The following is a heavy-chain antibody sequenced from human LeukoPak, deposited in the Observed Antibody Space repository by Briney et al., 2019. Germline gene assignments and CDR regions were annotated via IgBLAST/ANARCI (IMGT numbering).Heavy chain of an antibody. CDR2: IYPGDSDA. V-gene: IGHV5-51*01. J-gene: IGHJ3*02. Sequence: GESLKISCKGSGYSFNSYWIGWVRQMPGKGLKWMGIIYPGDSDARYSPSFQGQVTISADKSISTAYLQWSSLKASDTAMYYCARPRDAAFAFDIWGQGTMVTVSS. CDR1: GYSFNSYW. D-gene: IGHD6-25*01. CDR3: ARPRDAAFAFDI.